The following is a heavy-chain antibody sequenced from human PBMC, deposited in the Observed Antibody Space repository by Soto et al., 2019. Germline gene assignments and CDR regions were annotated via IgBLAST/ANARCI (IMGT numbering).Heavy chain of an antibody. CDR3: ARGRSRSYPFDY. Sequence: SETLSLTCTVSGGSISSSYWSWIRQPPGKGLEWIGYIYYSGSTNYNPSLKSRVTISLDTSKNQFSLKLTSVTAADTAVYFCARGRSRSYPFDYWGLGTLVTVSS. V-gene: IGHV4-59*01. CDR2: IYYSGST. J-gene: IGHJ4*02. D-gene: IGHD1-26*01. CDR1: GGSISSSY.